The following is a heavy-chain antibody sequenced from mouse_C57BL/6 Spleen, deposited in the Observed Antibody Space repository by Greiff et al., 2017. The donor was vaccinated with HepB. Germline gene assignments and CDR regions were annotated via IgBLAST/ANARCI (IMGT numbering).Heavy chain of an antibody. CDR2: IYPGDGDT. J-gene: IGHJ4*01. Sequence: VKLMESGPELVKPGASVKISCKASGYAFSSSWMNWVKQRPGKGLEWIGRIYPGDGDTNYNGKFKGKATLTADKSSSTAYMQLSSLTSEDSAVYFCASLTTVVAPYAMDYCGQGTSVTVSS. V-gene: IGHV1-82*01. CDR3: ASLTTVVAPYAMDY. D-gene: IGHD1-1*01. CDR1: GYAFSSSW.